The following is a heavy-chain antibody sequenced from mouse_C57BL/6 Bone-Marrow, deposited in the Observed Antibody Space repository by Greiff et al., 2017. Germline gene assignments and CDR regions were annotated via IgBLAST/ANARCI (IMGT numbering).Heavy chain of an antibody. CDR3: TTGSSDAWFAY. D-gene: IGHD3-2*02. V-gene: IGHV14-4*01. J-gene: IGHJ3*01. CDR2: IDPENGDT. Sequence: VQLQQSGAELVRPGASVKLSCTASGFNIKDDYTHWVKQRPEQGLEWIGWIDPENGDTEYASKFQGKATITADTSSNTAYLQLSSLTSEDTAVYYCTTGSSDAWFAYWGQGTLVTVSA. CDR1: GFNIKDDY.